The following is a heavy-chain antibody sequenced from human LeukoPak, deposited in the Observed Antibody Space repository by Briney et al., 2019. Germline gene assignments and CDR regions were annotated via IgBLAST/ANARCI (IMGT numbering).Heavy chain of an antibody. CDR3: ARGDRQQWLDTRYAFDI. CDR1: GGSISSGSYY. D-gene: IGHD6-19*01. V-gene: IGHV4-61*02. J-gene: IGHJ3*02. Sequence: KPSETLSLTCTVSGGSISSGSYYWSWIRQPGGKGLEWIGRIYTSGSTNYNSSLKSRVTISVDTSKNQLSLKLSSVTAADTAVYYCARGDRQQWLDTRYAFDIWGQGTMVTVSS. CDR2: IYTSGST.